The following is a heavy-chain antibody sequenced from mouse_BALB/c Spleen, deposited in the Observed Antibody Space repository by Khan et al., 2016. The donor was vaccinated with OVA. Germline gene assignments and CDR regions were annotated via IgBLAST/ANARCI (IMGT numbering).Heavy chain of an antibody. D-gene: IGHD3-3*01. CDR2: IWAGGST. CDR1: GYSLTRYG. J-gene: IGHJ2*01. V-gene: IGHV2-9*02. CDR3: ARSKYLARY. Sequence: VQLKQSGPGLVAPSQSLSITCTVYGYSLTRYGVHWVRQPPGKGLEWLGLIWAGGSTNYNWALMSRLSISIDNSKSLVFSIMNSLQTDDTALYYCARSKYLARYWGQGTTLTVSS.